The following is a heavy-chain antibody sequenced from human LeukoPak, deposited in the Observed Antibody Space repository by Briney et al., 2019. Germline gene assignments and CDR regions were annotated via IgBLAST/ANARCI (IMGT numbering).Heavy chain of an antibody. D-gene: IGHD3-9*01. CDR1: GYTFTSYG. Sequence: ASVKVSCKASGYTFTSYGISWVRQAPGQGLEWMGWISAYNGSTNYAQKLQGRVTMTTDTSTSTAYMELRSLRSDDTAVYYCARGTSAYFVWFGSNYYGMDVWGQGTTVTVSS. CDR3: ARGTSAYFVWFGSNYYGMDV. V-gene: IGHV1-18*01. J-gene: IGHJ6*02. CDR2: ISAYNGST.